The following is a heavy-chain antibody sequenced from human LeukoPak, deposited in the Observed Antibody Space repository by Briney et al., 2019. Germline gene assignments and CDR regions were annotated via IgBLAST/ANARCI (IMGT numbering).Heavy chain of an antibody. J-gene: IGHJ4*02. CDR1: GFTFSSYA. CDR2: ISGSGGST. Sequence: GGSLRLSCAASGFTFSSYAMSWVHQAPGKGLEWVSAISGSGGSTYYADSVKGRFTISRDNSKNTLYLQMNSLGAGDTAVYYCAKDRRVGIFGGDYWGQETLVTVSS. D-gene: IGHD2-15*01. V-gene: IGHV3-23*01. CDR3: AKDRRVGIFGGDY.